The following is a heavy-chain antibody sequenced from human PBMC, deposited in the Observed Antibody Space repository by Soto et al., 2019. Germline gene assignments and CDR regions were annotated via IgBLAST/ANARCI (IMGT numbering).Heavy chain of an antibody. D-gene: IGHD5-18*01. Sequence: QVQLQESGPRLVTPSETLTLTCSVSGGSITNHYWGWIRQPPGKGLEFIGRIYPSGRAHYNPSLQDRVTMSVDTSKNQFSLQVNSVTAADTAIYYCARDYDVNTAVDYWYFDLWGRGTLVTVSS. J-gene: IGHJ2*01. CDR3: ARDYDVNTAVDYWYFDL. CDR1: GGSITNHY. CDR2: IYPSGRA. V-gene: IGHV4-4*07.